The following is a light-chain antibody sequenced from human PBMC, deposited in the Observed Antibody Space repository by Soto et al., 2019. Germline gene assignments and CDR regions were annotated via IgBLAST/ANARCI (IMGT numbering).Light chain of an antibody. V-gene: IGKV1-5*01. J-gene: IGKJ4*01. CDR1: QNIRSW. CDR3: QQYNSYSLT. CDR2: DAS. Sequence: DIQMTQSPSTLSASVGDSVTITCRASQNIRSWLAWYQQKPGKAPKLLIYDASSLESGVPSRFSGSGSGTEFTLTISSLQPDDFATYYCQQYNSYSLTFGGGTKVDI.